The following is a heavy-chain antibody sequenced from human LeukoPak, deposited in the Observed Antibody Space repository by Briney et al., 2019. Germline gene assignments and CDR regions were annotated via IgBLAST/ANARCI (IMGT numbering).Heavy chain of an antibody. CDR2: ISGYNGNA. J-gene: IGHJ4*02. CDR1: GYTFTSYG. D-gene: IGHD5-18*01. V-gene: IGHV1-18*01. CDR3: ARDRLSRGYSYGSYTLDY. Sequence: ASVKVSCKASGYTFTSYGISWVRQAPGQGLEWMGWISGYNGNANYAQKLLGRVTMTTDTSTSTAYMELRSLRSDDTAVYYCARDRLSRGYSYGSYTLDYWGQGTLVTVSS.